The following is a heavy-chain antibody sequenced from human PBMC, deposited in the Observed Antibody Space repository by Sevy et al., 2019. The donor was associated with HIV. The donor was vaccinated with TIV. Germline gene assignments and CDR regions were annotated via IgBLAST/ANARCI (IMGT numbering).Heavy chain of an antibody. Sequence: SETLSLTCTVSGGSISSYYWSWIRQPPGKGLEWIGYIYYSGSTNYTPSLKSRVTISVDTSKNQFSLKLSAVTAADTAVYYCAREGGTPLIPMGAFDIWGQGTMVTVSS. CDR1: GGSISSYY. J-gene: IGHJ3*02. CDR2: IYYSGST. V-gene: IGHV4-59*13. CDR3: AREGGTPLIPMGAFDI. D-gene: IGHD2-15*01.